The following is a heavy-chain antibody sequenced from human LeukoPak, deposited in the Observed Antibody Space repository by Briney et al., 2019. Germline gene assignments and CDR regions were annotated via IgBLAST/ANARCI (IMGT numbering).Heavy chain of an antibody. CDR1: GYTFTTYG. V-gene: IGHV1-18*01. CDR2: ISAYNGNT. CDR3: ARTPRTWFGLGGDFDY. Sequence: ASVKVSCKASGYTFTTYGISWVRQAPGQGLEWMGWISAYNGNTKYAQKIQGRVTMTTDTPTSTAYMELRSLRSDDTAVYYCARTPRTWFGLGGDFDYWGQGTLVTVSS. J-gene: IGHJ4*02. D-gene: IGHD3-10*01.